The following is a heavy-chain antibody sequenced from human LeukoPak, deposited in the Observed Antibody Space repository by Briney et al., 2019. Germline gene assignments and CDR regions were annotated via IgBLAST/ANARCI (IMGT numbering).Heavy chain of an antibody. CDR2: IIPIFGTA. CDR3: ARDLTNDILTGLYY. Sequence: SVKVSCKASGGTFSSYAISWVRQAPGQGLEWMGGIIPIFGTANYAQKFQGRVTITTDESTSTAYMELSSLRSEDTAVYYCARDLTNDILTGLYYWGQGTLVTVSS. V-gene: IGHV1-69*05. D-gene: IGHD3-9*01. J-gene: IGHJ4*02. CDR1: GGTFSSYA.